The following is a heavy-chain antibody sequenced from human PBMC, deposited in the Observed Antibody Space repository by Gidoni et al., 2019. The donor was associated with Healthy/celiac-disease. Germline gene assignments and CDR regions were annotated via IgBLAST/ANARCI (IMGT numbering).Heavy chain of an antibody. CDR2: INPNSGGT. CDR3: ARGSYSSSSGEYFQH. CDR1: GYTFTGYY. V-gene: IGHV1-2*04. D-gene: IGHD6-6*01. J-gene: IGHJ1*01. Sequence: QVQLVQSGAEVKKPGASVKVSCKASGYTFTGYYMHWVRQAPGQGLEWMGWINPNSGGTNYAQKFQGWVTMTRDTSISTAYMELSRLRSDDTAVYYCARGSYSSSSGEYFQHWGQGTLVTVSS.